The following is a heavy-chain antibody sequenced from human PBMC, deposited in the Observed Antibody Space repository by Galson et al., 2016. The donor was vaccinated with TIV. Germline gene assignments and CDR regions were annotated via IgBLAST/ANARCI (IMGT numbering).Heavy chain of an antibody. CDR3: ARNVEQGVVVLPSAITNWFDP. D-gene: IGHD2-2*01. J-gene: IGHJ5*02. V-gene: IGHV1-18*01. CDR2: ISAYTGNT. CDR1: GYTFSSFG. Sequence: SVKVSCKASGYTFSSFGISWVRQAPGQGLEWMGWISAYTGNTNYVQKFQGRVTMTTDTSTATAHMELRSLRSDDTAVYYCARNVEQGVVVLPSAITNWFDPWGQGTLVTVSS.